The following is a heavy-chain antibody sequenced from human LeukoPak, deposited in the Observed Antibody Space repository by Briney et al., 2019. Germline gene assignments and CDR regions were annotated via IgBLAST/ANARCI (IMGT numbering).Heavy chain of an antibody. Sequence: GGSLRLSCAASGFTVSSNYMSWVRQAPGKGLEWVSYISSTGSTIYYADSVKGRFTISRDNAKNSLYLQMNSLRAEDTAVYYCVTTTRGYSRDSWGQGTLVTVSS. D-gene: IGHD3-22*01. CDR1: GFTVSSNY. J-gene: IGHJ4*02. V-gene: IGHV3-11*04. CDR3: VTTTRGYSRDS. CDR2: ISSTGSTI.